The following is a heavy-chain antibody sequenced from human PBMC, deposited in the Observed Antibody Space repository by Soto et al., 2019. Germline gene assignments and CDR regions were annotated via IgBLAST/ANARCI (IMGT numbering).Heavy chain of an antibody. V-gene: IGHV3-30*18. Sequence: GGSLRLSCAASAFPFSSYGMHWVRQAPGKGLEWVALISYDGSSKYYADSVTGRLTVSRDNSRNTVYLQMNGLRPEDTAVYYCAQVGQGDPLISDYGMEVWGQGTPVTGSS. J-gene: IGHJ6*02. CDR3: AQVGQGDPLISDYGMEV. CDR1: AFPFSSYG. CDR2: ISYDGSSK.